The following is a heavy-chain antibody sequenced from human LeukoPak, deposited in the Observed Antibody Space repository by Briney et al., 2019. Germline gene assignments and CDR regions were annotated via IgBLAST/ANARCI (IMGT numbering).Heavy chain of an antibody. V-gene: IGHV4-34*01. D-gene: IGHD3-3*01. CDR2: INHSGST. CDR3: ARGRPYYDFWSGYRSFHFDY. J-gene: IGHJ4*02. Sequence: SETLSLTCAVYGGSFSGYYWSWIRQPPGKGLEWIGEINHSGSTNYNPSLKSRVTISVDTSKNQFSLKLSSVTAADMAVYYCARGRPYYDFWSGYRSFHFDYWGQGTLVTVSS. CDR1: GGSFSGYY.